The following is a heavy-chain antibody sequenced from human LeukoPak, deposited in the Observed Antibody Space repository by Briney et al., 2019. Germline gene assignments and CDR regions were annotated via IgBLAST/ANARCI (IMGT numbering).Heavy chain of an antibody. V-gene: IGHV4-59*05. D-gene: IGHD6-19*01. CDR2: IYYSGST. CDR1: GGSISSYY. CDR3: ANIPQSSGWYEYFQH. J-gene: IGHJ1*01. Sequence: SETLSLTCTVSGGSISSYYWSWIRQPPGKGLEWIGSIYYSGSTYYNPSLKSRVTISADTSKNQFSLKLSSVTAADTAVYYCANIPQSSGWYEYFQHWGQGTLVTVSS.